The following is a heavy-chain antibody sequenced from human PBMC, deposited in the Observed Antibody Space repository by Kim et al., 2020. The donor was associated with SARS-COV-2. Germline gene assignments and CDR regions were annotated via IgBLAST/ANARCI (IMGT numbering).Heavy chain of an antibody. CDR2: ISSSSSYT. J-gene: IGHJ4*02. D-gene: IGHD1-20*01. CDR1: GFTFSDYY. CDR3: ASDERDNWNGFDY. V-gene: IGHV3-11*06. Sequence: GGSLRLSCAASGFTFSDYYMSWIRHAQGKGLEWVSYISSSSSYTNYADSVKGRFTISRDNAKNSLYLQMNSLRAEETAVYYCASDERDNWNGFDYWGQGTLVTVSS.